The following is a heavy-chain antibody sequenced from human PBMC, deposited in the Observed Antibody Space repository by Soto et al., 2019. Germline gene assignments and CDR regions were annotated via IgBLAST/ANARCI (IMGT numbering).Heavy chain of an antibody. CDR3: LTAPVVWTY. Sequence: PGGSLRLSCAASGFTVNNNHMSWVRQAPGKGLEWVSIIYSGGTTYYADSVKGRFTISRDNSKNTLYLQMNSLRAEDTAVYYCLTAPVVWTYWGQGTLVTVS. V-gene: IGHV3-53*01. D-gene: IGHD1-1*01. CDR1: GFTVNNNH. CDR2: IYSGGTT. J-gene: IGHJ4*02.